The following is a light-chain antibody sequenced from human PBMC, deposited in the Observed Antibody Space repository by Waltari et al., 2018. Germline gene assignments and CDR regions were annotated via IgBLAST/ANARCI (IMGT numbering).Light chain of an antibody. CDR3: QVWDSSSGHRV. CDR2: YDS. CDR1: DIGSKS. Sequence: SYVLTQPPSVSVAPGKTASITCGGNDIGSKSVYWYQQKPGQAPVLVIYYDSDRPSGIPERFSGSNSGNTAPLTISRVEAGDEADYYCQVWDSSSGHRVFGGGTKLTVL. V-gene: IGLV3-21*04. J-gene: IGLJ3*02.